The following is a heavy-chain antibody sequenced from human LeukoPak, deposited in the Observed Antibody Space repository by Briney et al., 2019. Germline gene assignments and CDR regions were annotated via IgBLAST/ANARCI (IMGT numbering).Heavy chain of an antibody. J-gene: IGHJ4*02. CDR3: VRDGGSGIDY. CDR2: IWYDESKK. D-gene: IGHD3-10*01. CDR1: GFTFSSYG. V-gene: IGHV3-33*01. Sequence: GGSLRLSCAASGFTFSSYGMHWIRQAPGKGLEWVAVIWYDESKKYYADSVKGRFTISRDTSKNTLYLQVNSLRAEDTAVYYCVRDGGSGIDYWGQGTLVTVSS.